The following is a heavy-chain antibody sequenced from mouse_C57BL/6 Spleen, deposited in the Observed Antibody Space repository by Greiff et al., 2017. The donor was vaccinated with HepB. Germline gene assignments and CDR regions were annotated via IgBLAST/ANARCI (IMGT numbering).Heavy chain of an antibody. CDR2: ISYDGSN. V-gene: IGHV3-6*01. J-gene: IGHJ4*01. Sequence: ESGPGLVKPSQSLSLTCSVTGYSITSGYYWNWIRQFPGNKLEWMGYISYDGSNNYNPSLKNRISITRDTSKNQFFLKLNSVTTEDTATYYCARDYSNSYYAMDYWGQGTSVTVSS. CDR1: GYSITSGYY. CDR3: ARDYSNSYYAMDY. D-gene: IGHD2-5*01.